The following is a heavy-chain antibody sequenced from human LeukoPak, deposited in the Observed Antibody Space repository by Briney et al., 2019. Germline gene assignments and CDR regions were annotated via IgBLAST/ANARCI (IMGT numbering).Heavy chain of an antibody. V-gene: IGHV4-4*07. Sequence: SETLSLTCTVSGGSISSSYWNWIRQFAGKGLEWIAIIYPSGGTNYNSSLKSRVTMSVDMSKNQFSLKVNSVTAADTAIYYCATKTAGGAFDIWGQGTMVTVSS. J-gene: IGHJ3*02. CDR1: GGSISSSY. CDR3: ATKTAGGAFDI. D-gene: IGHD1-1*01. CDR2: IYPSGGT.